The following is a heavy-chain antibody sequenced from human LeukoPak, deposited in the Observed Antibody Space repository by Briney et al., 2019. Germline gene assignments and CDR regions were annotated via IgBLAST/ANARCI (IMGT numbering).Heavy chain of an antibody. CDR3: ARSEYCGGDCYSIYYYYMDV. J-gene: IGHJ6*03. CDR2: IIPIFGTT. CDR1: GGTFNSYA. D-gene: IGHD2-21*02. V-gene: IGHV1-69*06. Sequence: ASVKVSCKASGGTFNSYAISWVRQAPGQGLEWMGGIIPIFGTTNYARKFRGRVTLTADKSTRTAYMELSSLRSEDTAVYYCARSEYCGGDCYSIYYYYMDVWGKGTTVTISS.